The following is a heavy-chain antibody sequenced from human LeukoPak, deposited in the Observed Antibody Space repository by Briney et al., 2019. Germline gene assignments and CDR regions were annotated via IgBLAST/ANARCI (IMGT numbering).Heavy chain of an antibody. V-gene: IGHV5-51*01. CDR1: GHSFTSHW. CDR3: ASLNYCSSTSCYGGYFDY. J-gene: IGHJ4*02. D-gene: IGHD2-2*01. Sequence: GESLQISCKGSGHSFTSHWIGWLRQLPGKGLEWLRIIYTGDSDTRYSPSFQGQVTISADKSISTAYLQWSSLKASDTAMYYCASLNYCSSTSCYGGYFDYWGQGTLVTVSS. CDR2: IYTGDSDT.